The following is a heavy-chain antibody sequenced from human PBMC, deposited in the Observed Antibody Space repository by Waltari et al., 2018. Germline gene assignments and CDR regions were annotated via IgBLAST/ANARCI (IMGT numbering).Heavy chain of an antibody. CDR2: INPSGGRK. Sequence: QVQLVQSGAEVKKPGASVKVSCKASGYTFTSYYMHWVRQAPGQGLEWMGIINPSGGRKSYGKKCQGRVTMTRDTSTSTVYMELSSLRSEDTAVYYCARSSWFGEYDYYYGMDVWGQGTTVTVSS. V-gene: IGHV1-46*01. CDR1: GYTFTSYY. D-gene: IGHD3-10*01. CDR3: ARSSWFGEYDYYYGMDV. J-gene: IGHJ6*02.